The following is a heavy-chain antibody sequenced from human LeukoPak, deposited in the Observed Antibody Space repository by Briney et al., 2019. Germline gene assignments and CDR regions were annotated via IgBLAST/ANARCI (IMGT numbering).Heavy chain of an antibody. CDR3: ARIGDGDSRGYYY. CDR2: INGDGSST. Sequence: GGSLRLSCAASGFTFSSYWMHWVRQAPGKGLVWVSRINGDGSSTSYADSVKGRFTSSRDNAKNTLYLQMSSLRAEDTAVYYCARIGDGDSRGYYYWGQGTLVTVSS. D-gene: IGHD3-22*01. CDR1: GFTFSSYW. J-gene: IGHJ4*02. V-gene: IGHV3-74*01.